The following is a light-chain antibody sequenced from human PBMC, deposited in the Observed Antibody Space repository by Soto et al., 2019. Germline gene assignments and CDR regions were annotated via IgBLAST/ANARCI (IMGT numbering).Light chain of an antibody. J-gene: IGKJ5*01. CDR1: QVLGTN. CDR2: GIY. Sequence: EIVMTQSPGTLSVSPGETATLSCRASQVLGTNLAWYQQKPGQSPTLLIYGIYIRATGVPVRFTSSGSGTEFTLTITSLQSEDFATSYCEQYNYCPPITFGQGTRLQIK. CDR3: EQYNYCPPIT. V-gene: IGKV3-15*01.